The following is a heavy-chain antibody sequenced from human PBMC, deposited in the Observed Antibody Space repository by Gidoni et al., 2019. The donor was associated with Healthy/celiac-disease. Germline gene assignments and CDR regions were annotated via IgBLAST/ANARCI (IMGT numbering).Heavy chain of an antibody. D-gene: IGHD2-15*01. CDR3: ARATVPVGVVAATPLLFDY. CDR2: IYPGDSDT. V-gene: IGHV5-51*01. Sequence: EVQLVQSGAEVKKPGASLKISCKGSGYSFTSYWIGWVRQMHGKGLEWMGIIYPGDSDTRYSPSFQGQVTISADKSISTAYLQWSSLKASDTAMYYCARATVPVGVVAATPLLFDYWGQGTLVTVSS. CDR1: GYSFTSYW. J-gene: IGHJ4*02.